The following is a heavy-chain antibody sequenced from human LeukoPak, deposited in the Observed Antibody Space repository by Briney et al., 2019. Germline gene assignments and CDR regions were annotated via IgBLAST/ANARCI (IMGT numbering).Heavy chain of an antibody. CDR3: AVYYYYDSSGYHHGVDY. J-gene: IGHJ4*02. CDR1: GXSFSSYG. CDR2: ISKDGSNT. V-gene: IGHV3-30*03. Sequence: PGRSLRLSCAASGXSFSSYGIHWVRQAPGKGLEWVAVISKDGSNTYYADSVKGRFAISRDNSKNTLYLQMNSLRAEDTTLYYCAVYYYYDSSGYHHGVDYWGQGTLVTVSS. D-gene: IGHD3-22*01.